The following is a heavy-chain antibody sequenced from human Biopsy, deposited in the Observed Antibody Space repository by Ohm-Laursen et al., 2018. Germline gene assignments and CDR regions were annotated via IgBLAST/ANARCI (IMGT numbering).Heavy chain of an antibody. V-gene: IGHV1-24*01. D-gene: IGHD1-1*01. Sequence: GASVKVSCNVSGYSLTELSMYWVRQAPGKGLEWMGSFDLDDGETINVQRFQGRVTMTADTSTDTAYMEMSGLRSDDTAVYYCATNIRGGELEPWKGHYYGMDVWGQGTSVTVSS. CDR3: ATNIRGGELEPWKGHYYGMDV. CDR1: GYSLTELS. CDR2: FDLDDGET. J-gene: IGHJ6*02.